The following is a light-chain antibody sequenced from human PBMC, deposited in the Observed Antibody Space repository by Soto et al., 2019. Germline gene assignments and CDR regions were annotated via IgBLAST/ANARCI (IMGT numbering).Light chain of an antibody. V-gene: IGKV3-11*01. Sequence: EIVLTQSPATLSLSPGERATLSCRASQSVSSYFAWYQQKPGQAPRLLIYYASNMATGIPARFSGSGSGTDFTLTISSLEPDDFAVYYCQQRGNWPVTFGQGTRVDIK. CDR2: YAS. J-gene: IGKJ1*01. CDR1: QSVSSY. CDR3: QQRGNWPVT.